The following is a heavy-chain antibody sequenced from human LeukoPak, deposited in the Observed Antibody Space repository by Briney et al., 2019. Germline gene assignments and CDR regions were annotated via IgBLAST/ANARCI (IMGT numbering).Heavy chain of an antibody. CDR1: GYSFTSYC. J-gene: IGHJ4*02. Sequence: GESLKISCKGSGYSFTSYCIGWVRQLPGKGLEWMGIIYPGDSDTRYSPSFQGQVTISADKSISTAYLQWSSLKASDTARYYCARQPNFYYYDSSGGGLDYFDYWGQGTLVTVSS. CDR3: ARQPNFYYYDSSGGGLDYFDY. D-gene: IGHD3-22*01. V-gene: IGHV5-51*01. CDR2: IYPGDSDT.